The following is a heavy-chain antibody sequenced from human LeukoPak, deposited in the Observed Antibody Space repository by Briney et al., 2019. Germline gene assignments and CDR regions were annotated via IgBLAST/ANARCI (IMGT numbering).Heavy chain of an antibody. CDR1: GFTFSSYA. J-gene: IGHJ4*02. D-gene: IGHD2-21*02. CDR2: ISYDGNNK. Sequence: PGGSLRLSCAASGFTFSSYAMHWVRQAPGKGLEWVTIISYDGNNKYYADSVKGRFTISRDNSKNTLYLQMNSLRAEDTALYYCARAQTYGDSRLLLDYWGQGTLVTVSS. CDR3: ARAQTYGDSRLLLDY. V-gene: IGHV3-30*04.